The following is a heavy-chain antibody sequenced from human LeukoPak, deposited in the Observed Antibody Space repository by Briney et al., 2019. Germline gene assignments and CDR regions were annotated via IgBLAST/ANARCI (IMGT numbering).Heavy chain of an antibody. CDR3: GRLPEEAEVVDS. CDR2: ISYSGYT. Sequence: SETLSLTCTVSGGSIRSGDHYWGWIRQPPGKVLEWIGHISYSGYTYSNPSRKSRVTLSVDTSKNQSSLKVTSVTAADTAVYYCGRLPEEAEVVDSWGEGTLVTVSS. CDR1: GGSIRSGDHY. D-gene: IGHD1-14*01. V-gene: IGHV4-30-4*01. J-gene: IGHJ4*02.